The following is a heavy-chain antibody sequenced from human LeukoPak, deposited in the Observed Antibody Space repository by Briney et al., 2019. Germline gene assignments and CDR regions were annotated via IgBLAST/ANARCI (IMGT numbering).Heavy chain of an antibody. J-gene: IGHJ4*02. D-gene: IGHD1-26*01. Sequence: HSGGSLTLSCAASGFTFSGSVVHWIRQASGKGLEWVGRIKIRTDNFATAYAASVKGRFTISRDDSRNTAYLLMNSLKTDDTAVYYCAQDWWGSYLSWGRGTLVTVSS. V-gene: IGHV3-73*01. CDR3: AQDWWGSYLS. CDR2: IKIRTDNFAT. CDR1: GFTFSGSV.